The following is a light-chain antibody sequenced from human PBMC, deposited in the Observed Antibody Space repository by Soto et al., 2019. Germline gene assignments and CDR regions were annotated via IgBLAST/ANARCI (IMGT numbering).Light chain of an antibody. J-gene: IGKJ2*01. V-gene: IGKV1-12*01. CDR1: QVISSW. CDR2: ATS. Sequence: DIQMTQSPSSVSASEGDRVTITCRATQVISSWLAWYQQKPGKAPKLLIYATSNLQSGVPLRFSGSGSGTDFTLTITSLQPEDFATYYCQQANSFPYTFGQGTKLEIK. CDR3: QQANSFPYT.